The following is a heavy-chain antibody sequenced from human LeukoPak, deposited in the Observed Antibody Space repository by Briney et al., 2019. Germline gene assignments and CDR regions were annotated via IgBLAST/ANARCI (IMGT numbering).Heavy chain of an antibody. CDR2: ISGSGGST. Sequence: GGSLRLSCAASGFTFSIYAMSWVRQAPGKGLEWVSAISGSGGSTYYADSVKGRFTISRDNSKNTLYLQMNSLRAEDTAVYYCAKEGSDDFWSGYYYLYWGQGTLVTVSS. D-gene: IGHD3-3*01. CDR1: GFTFSIYA. CDR3: AKEGSDDFWSGYYYLY. J-gene: IGHJ4*02. V-gene: IGHV3-23*01.